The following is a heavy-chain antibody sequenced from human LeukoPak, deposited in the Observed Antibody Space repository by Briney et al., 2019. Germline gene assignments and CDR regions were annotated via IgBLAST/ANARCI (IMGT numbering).Heavy chain of an antibody. CDR1: GFTFGDYA. V-gene: IGHV3-49*04. J-gene: IGHJ4*02. CDR3: TRAEDIVVVPAANQFDY. Sequence: GGSLRLSCTASGFTFGDYAMSWVRQAPGEGLEWVGFIRSKAYGGTTEYAASVKGRFTISRDDSKSIAYLQMNSLKTEDTAVYYCTRAEDIVVVPAANQFDYWGQGTLVTVSA. CDR2: IRSKAYGGTT. D-gene: IGHD2-2*01.